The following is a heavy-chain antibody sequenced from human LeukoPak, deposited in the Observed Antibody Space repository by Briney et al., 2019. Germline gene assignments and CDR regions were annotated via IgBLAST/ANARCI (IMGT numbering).Heavy chain of an antibody. CDR3: ARDGGPFDY. Sequence: GGSLRLSCAVSGFTFRSYWMSWGRQVPGKGLEWVANIKQDGSEKYYVDSVKGRFTISRDNAKKSLYLQMNSLRAEDTAVYFCARDGGPFDYWGQGTLVIVSS. CDR2: IKQDGSEK. CDR1: GFTFRSYW. J-gene: IGHJ4*02. D-gene: IGHD3-16*01. V-gene: IGHV3-7*01.